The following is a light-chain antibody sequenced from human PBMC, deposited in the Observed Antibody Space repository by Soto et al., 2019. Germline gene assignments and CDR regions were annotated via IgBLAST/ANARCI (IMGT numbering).Light chain of an antibody. V-gene: IGKV1-5*03. CDR2: KAS. CDR1: QSISNW. Sequence: DIQMTQSPSNLSASVGDRVTITCRVSQSISNWLAWYQQKPGKAPRLLIYKASTLQSGVPSRFSGSGSGTEFTLTISSLQPDDFATYYCQQYDTYPSSWTFGQGTKVDVK. J-gene: IGKJ1*01. CDR3: QQYDTYPSSWT.